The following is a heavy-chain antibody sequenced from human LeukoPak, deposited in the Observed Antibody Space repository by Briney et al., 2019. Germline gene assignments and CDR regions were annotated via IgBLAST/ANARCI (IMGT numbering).Heavy chain of an antibody. V-gene: IGHV3-23*01. Sequence: GGSLRLSCAASGFTFSSYAMSWVRQAPGKGLEWVSAISGSGGSTYYADSVKGRFTISRDNSKNTLYLQMNSLRAEDTAVYYCALVVTPMSQFDYWGQGTLVTVSS. CDR1: GFTFSSYA. CDR3: ALVVTPMSQFDY. J-gene: IGHJ4*02. CDR2: ISGSGGST. D-gene: IGHD2-21*02.